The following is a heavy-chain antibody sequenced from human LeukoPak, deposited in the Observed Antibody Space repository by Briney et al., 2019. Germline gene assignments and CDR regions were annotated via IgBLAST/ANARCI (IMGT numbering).Heavy chain of an antibody. Sequence: GSLRLSCAVSGFTFSSHWMSWVRQAPGKGLEWVANINQDVSEKYYVDSVKGRFTISRDNAKNSLYLQMNSLRVEDTAVYYCARDSEEIRYKWNKAGYYYYIDVWGKGTTVTVSS. CDR1: GFTFSSHW. CDR3: ARDSEEIRYKWNKAGYYYYIDV. CDR2: INQDVSEK. J-gene: IGHJ6*03. D-gene: IGHD1/OR15-1a*01. V-gene: IGHV3-7*01.